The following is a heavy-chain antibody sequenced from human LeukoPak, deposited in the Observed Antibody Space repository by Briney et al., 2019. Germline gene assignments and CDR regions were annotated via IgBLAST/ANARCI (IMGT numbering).Heavy chain of an antibody. V-gene: IGHV3-23*01. CDR2: ISPSGDIT. J-gene: IGHJ4*02. CDR1: GFTFRKHG. Sequence: GGSLRLSCAASGFTFRKHGMNWVRQAPGKGLEWVSGISPSGDITYYADSVKGRFTISRDNSKNTLYLEVISLTAEDTAVYYCAKDDAWIRFGEWSQGTLVTVSS. CDR3: AKDDAWIRFGE. D-gene: IGHD3-10*01.